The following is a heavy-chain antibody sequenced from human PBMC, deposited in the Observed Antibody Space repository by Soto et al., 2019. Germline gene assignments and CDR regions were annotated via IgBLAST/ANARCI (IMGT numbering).Heavy chain of an antibody. V-gene: IGHV5-51*01. CDR3: ARCISGTYGMDV. CDR1: GYSFTSHW. D-gene: IGHD1-26*01. CDR2: VYPGDSDT. Sequence: LGESLKISCKASGYSFTSHWIAWVRQMPGKGLEWMGLVYPGDSDTRYSPSFQGQVTISADKSITTAYLQWSSLKASDTAMYYCARCISGTYGMDVWGQGTTVTVSS. J-gene: IGHJ6*02.